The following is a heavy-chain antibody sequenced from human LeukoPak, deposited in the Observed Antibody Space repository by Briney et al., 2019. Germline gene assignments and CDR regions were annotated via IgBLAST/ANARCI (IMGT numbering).Heavy chain of an antibody. J-gene: IGHJ4*02. CDR2: IKEDGSDK. CDR1: GFTDSSYW. Sequence: GGSLRLSCAASGFTDSSYWMSWVRQAPGKGLEWVATIKEDGSDKYYVDSVKGRFSISRDNAENSLYLQMNSLRAEDTAVYYCTRDVHDYWGQGTLVTVSS. CDR3: TRDVHDY. V-gene: IGHV3-7*01. D-gene: IGHD3-10*02.